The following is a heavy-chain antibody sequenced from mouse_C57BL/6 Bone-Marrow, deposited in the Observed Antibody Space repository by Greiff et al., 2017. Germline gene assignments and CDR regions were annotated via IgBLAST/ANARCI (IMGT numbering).Heavy chain of an antibody. V-gene: IGHV1-85*01. J-gene: IGHJ1*03. Sequence: QVQLQQSGPELVKPGASVKLSCKASGYTFTSYDINWVKQRPGQGLEWIGWIYPRDGSTKYNEKFKGKATLTVDTSSSTAYLALNSLTSKDSAVYFCARIEFYISSRNWYFDIWGTGTTVTVSS. CDR3: ARIEFYISSRNWYFDI. CDR1: GYTFTSYD. D-gene: IGHD1-1*01. CDR2: IYPRDGST.